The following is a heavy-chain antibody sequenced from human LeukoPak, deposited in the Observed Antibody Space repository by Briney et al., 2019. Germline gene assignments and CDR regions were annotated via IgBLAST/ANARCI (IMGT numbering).Heavy chain of an antibody. CDR2: IYHSGST. CDR3: ARGGIRGSPREDYFDY. V-gene: IGHV4-30-2*01. Sequence: PSQTLSLTCTVSGGSINSGGYYWSWIRQPPGKGLEWIGYIYHSGSTYYNPSLKSRVTISVDRSKNQFSLKLSSVTAADTAVYYCARGGIRGSPREDYFDYWGQGTLVTVSS. J-gene: IGHJ4*02. D-gene: IGHD1-26*01. CDR1: GGSINSGGYY.